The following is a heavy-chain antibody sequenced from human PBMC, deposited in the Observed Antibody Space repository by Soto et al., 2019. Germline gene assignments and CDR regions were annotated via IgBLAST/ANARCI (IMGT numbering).Heavy chain of an antibody. CDR1: GASISTDDSY. CDR2: MSYSGT. D-gene: IGHD3-3*01. V-gene: IGHV4-30-4*01. Sequence: SSETLSLTCTVSGASISTDDSYWSWIRQPPGKGLEWIGYMSYSGTYYNPSLKSRLTTSLDRSKNQISLYPNSVTAADTAVYYCARIGTLFGIVTNNWFDPWGQGTLVTVSS. CDR3: ARIGTLFGIVTNNWFDP. J-gene: IGHJ5*02.